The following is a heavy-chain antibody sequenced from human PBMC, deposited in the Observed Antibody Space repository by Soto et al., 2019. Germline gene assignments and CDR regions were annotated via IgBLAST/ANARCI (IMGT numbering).Heavy chain of an antibody. J-gene: IGHJ6*02. CDR2: IKSKTDGGTT. Sequence: GGSLRLSCAASGFTFSNAWMTWVRQAPGKGLEWVGRIKSKTDGGTTDYAAPVKGRFTISRDDSKNTLYLQMNSLKIEDTAVYYCSLYCTSTNCFHYYGMDVWGQGTTVTVSS. CDR1: GFTFSNAW. D-gene: IGHD2-2*01. CDR3: SLYCTSTNCFHYYGMDV. V-gene: IGHV3-15*01.